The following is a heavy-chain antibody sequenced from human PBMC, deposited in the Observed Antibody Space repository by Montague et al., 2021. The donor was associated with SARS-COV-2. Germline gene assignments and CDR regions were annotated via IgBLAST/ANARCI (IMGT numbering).Heavy chain of an antibody. Sequence: SETLSLTYTVSGASVGSSDWGWIRQSPGKGLEWIGYFYSVGSTEYNPSLKSRATISRDTSKNQFSPKVRSVTAADTAVYYCARETMTADAFDIWGQGTMVTVST. CDR1: GASVGSSD. CDR2: FYSVGST. V-gene: IGHV4-59*02. D-gene: IGHD1-14*01. CDR3: ARETMTADAFDI. J-gene: IGHJ3*02.